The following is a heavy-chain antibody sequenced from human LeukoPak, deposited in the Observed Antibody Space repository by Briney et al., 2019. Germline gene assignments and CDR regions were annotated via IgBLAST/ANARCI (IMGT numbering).Heavy chain of an antibody. D-gene: IGHD3-9*01. Sequence: LSLTCTVSGVSISSGDHNWSWIRQHPGKGLEWVSSITISSNYIYYADSVKGRFTISRDNAKNSLYLQMNSLRTEDTAVYFCARDGHGDGILSGYSYFGMDVWGQGTTVTVSS. J-gene: IGHJ6*02. V-gene: IGHV3-21*01. CDR1: GVSISSGDHN. CDR3: ARDGHGDGILSGYSYFGMDV. CDR2: ITISSNYI.